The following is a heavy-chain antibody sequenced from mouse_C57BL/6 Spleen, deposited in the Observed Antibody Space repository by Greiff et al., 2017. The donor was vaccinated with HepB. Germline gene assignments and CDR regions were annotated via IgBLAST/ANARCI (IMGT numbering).Heavy chain of an antibody. CDR1: GYTFTDYY. Sequence: EVQLQQSGPELVKPGASVKISCKASGYTFTDYYMNWVKQSHGKSLEWIGDINPNNGGTSYNQKFKGKATLTVDKSSSTAYMELRSLTSEDSAVYYCARSRIYYGNYEGAMDYWGQGTSVTVSS. CDR2: INPNNGGT. J-gene: IGHJ4*01. CDR3: ARSRIYYGNYEGAMDY. V-gene: IGHV1-26*01. D-gene: IGHD2-1*01.